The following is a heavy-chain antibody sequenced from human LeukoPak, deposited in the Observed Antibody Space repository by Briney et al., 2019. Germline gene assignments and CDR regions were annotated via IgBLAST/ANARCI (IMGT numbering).Heavy chain of an antibody. CDR1: GYNFMIYW. D-gene: IGHD2-8*01. CDR3: ARLNGRPVDS. CDR2: IYPGDSDS. Sequence: GESLKISCKASGYNFMIYWIAWVRQMPGQGLEWMGIIYPGDSDSRYSPSFQGQVTISADKSNSTTFLQWSSLKASDSGMYYCARLNGRPVDSWGQGTLVTVSS. J-gene: IGHJ4*02. V-gene: IGHV5-51*01.